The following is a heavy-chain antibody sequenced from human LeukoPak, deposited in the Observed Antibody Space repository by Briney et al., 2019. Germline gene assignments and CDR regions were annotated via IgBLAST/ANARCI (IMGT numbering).Heavy chain of an antibody. CDR1: GGSISSYY. CDR3: ARESLYFAYGMDV. D-gene: IGHD3-9*01. Sequence: SETLSLTCTVSGGSISSYYWSWIRQAPGKGLEWIGYIHHSGSTNDNPSLKSRVTISVDTSKNQFSLKLSSVTAADTAVYYCARESLYFAYGMDVWGQGTTVTVSS. V-gene: IGHV4-59*12. J-gene: IGHJ6*02. CDR2: IHHSGST.